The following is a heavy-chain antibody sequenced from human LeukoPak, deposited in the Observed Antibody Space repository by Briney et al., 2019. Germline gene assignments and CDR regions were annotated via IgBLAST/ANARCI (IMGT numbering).Heavy chain of an antibody. V-gene: IGHV4-30-4*08. Sequence: PSETLSLTCTVSGGSISSGDYYWSWIRQPPGKGLEWIGYIYYSGSTYYNPSLKSRVTISVDTSKNQFSLKLSSVTAADTAVYYCARGRPPPGGDFWSGYYYWFDPWGQGTLVNVSS. CDR3: ARGRPPPGGDFWSGYYYWFDP. J-gene: IGHJ5*02. CDR1: GGSISSGDYY. CDR2: IYYSGST. D-gene: IGHD3-3*01.